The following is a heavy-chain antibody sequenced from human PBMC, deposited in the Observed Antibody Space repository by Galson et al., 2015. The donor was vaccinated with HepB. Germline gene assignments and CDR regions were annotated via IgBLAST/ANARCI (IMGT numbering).Heavy chain of an antibody. CDR3: TRDTSGGYRADAFDL. CDR2: IRIKTYDETT. CDR1: GFTFGDYV. V-gene: IGHV3-49*03. D-gene: IGHD1-26*01. Sequence: SLRLSCAASGFTFGDYVMSWFRQAPGKGLEWVGFIRIKTYDETTEYAAPVKGRFTISRDDSKSIAYLQINSLKTEDTAMYYCTRDTSGGYRADAFDLWGQGTMVTVSS. J-gene: IGHJ3*01.